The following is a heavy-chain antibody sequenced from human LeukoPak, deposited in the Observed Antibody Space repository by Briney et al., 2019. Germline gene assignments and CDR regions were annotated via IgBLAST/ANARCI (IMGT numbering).Heavy chain of an antibody. CDR3: AELGITMIGGV. J-gene: IGHJ6*04. CDR2: ISSSDGTI. V-gene: IGHV3-48*03. D-gene: IGHD3-10*02. CDR1: GFTFSSYE. Sequence: PGGSLRLSCAASGFTFSSYEMHWVRQAPGKGLEWVSYISSSDGTIYYADSVKGRFTISRDNAKNSLYLQMNSRRAEDTAVYYCAELGITMIGGVWGKGTTVTISS.